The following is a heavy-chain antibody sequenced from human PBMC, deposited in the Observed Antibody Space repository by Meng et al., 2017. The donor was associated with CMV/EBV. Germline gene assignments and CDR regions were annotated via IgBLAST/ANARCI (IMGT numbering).Heavy chain of an antibody. Sequence: GESLKISCAASGFTFSSYEMNLVRQAPGKGLEWVSYISSSGSTIYYADSVKGRFTISRDNAKNSLYLQMNSLRAEDTAVYYCARDYCSSTSCYREGDYYYYYDMDVWGQGTTVTVSS. V-gene: IGHV3-48*03. J-gene: IGHJ6*02. CDR1: GFTFSSYE. CDR3: ARDYCSSTSCYREGDYYYYYDMDV. CDR2: ISSSGSTI. D-gene: IGHD2-2*02.